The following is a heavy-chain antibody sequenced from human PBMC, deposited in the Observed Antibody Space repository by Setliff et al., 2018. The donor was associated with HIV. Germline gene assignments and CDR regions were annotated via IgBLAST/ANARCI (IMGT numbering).Heavy chain of an antibody. CDR1: GYTFTTYD. Sequence: GASVKVSCKASGYTFTTYDITWVRQAPGQGLEWLGWISPYNGHTNFAQKFQGRVTMTTDTATSTAYMEVRSLRSDDTAVYYCARTDYGGNSGGNYFDYWCQGSLVTVSS. CDR3: ARTDYGGNSGGNYFDY. V-gene: IGHV1-18*01. J-gene: IGHJ4*02. CDR2: ISPYNGHT. D-gene: IGHD4-17*01.